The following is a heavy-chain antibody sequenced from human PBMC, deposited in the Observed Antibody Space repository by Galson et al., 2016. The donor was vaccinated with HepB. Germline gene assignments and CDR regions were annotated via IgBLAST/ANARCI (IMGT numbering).Heavy chain of an antibody. Sequence: SLRLSCAASGSTFSSYSMNWVRQAPGKGLEWVPYISSSSSTIYYADSVKGRFTISRDNAKNSLYLQMNSLRDEDTAVYYCARDGPGWVMATITILVYYYGMDVWGQGTTVTVSS. CDR2: ISSSSSTI. J-gene: IGHJ6*02. CDR1: GSTFSSYS. V-gene: IGHV3-48*02. CDR3: ARDGPGWVMATITILVYYYGMDV. D-gene: IGHD5-24*01.